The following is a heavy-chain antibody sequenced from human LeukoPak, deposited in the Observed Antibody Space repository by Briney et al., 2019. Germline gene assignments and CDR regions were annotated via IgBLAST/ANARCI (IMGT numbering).Heavy chain of an antibody. CDR2: ISYDGSNK. Sequence: GGSLRLSCAASGFTFSSYTLHWVRQAPGKGLEWVALISYDGSNKYYADSVKGRFTISRDNSKNTLYLQMNSLRAEDTAVYYCARDPGGYSGSYCGIGDYWGQGTLVTVSS. J-gene: IGHJ4*02. V-gene: IGHV3-30-3*01. CDR1: GFTFSSYT. D-gene: IGHD1-26*01. CDR3: ARDPGGYSGSYCGIGDY.